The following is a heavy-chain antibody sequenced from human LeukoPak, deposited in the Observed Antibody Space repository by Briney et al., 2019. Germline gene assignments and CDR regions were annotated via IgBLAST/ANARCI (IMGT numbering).Heavy chain of an antibody. J-gene: IGHJ4*02. Sequence: GGSLRLSCAASGFTFSSYAMSWVRQAPGKGLEWVSAISGSGGSTYYADSVKGRFTISRDNSKNTLYLQMNSLRAKDTAVYYCAKDSLIAVAGTGDYWGQGTLVTVSS. V-gene: IGHV3-23*01. CDR3: AKDSLIAVAGTGDY. D-gene: IGHD6-19*01. CDR1: GFTFSSYA. CDR2: ISGSGGST.